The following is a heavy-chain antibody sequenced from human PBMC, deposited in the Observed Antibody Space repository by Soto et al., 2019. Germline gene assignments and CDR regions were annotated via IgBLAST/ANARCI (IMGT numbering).Heavy chain of an antibody. D-gene: IGHD6-19*01. J-gene: IGHJ4*01. CDR3: VRFASSGWYTGGY. CDR2: ISPYSGNT. CDR1: GYIFTNYD. Sequence: QVQLVQSGGEVKKPGASVKVSCKASGYIFTNYDIGWVRQAPGQGLERMGWISPYSGNTKYTQKVQGRGTMTTGTATSTAYMELRSLRSADTAVYDCVRFASSGWYTGGYWGNGTVVTVSS. V-gene: IGHV1-18*01.